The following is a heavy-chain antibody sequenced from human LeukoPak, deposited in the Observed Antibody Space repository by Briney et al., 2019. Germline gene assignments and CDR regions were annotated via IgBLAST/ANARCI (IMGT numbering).Heavy chain of an antibody. J-gene: IGHJ4*02. D-gene: IGHD2-2*01. Sequence: GRSLRLPWAASGFTFSSYAMHWVRQAPGKGMEWVAVISYDGSNKYYAGSVKGRFTISRDNSKNTLYLQMNSLRAEDTAVYNCARGGSTFAFDYWGQGTLVTVSS. CDR2: ISYDGSNK. CDR3: ARGGSTFAFDY. V-gene: IGHV3-30*04. CDR1: GFTFSSYA.